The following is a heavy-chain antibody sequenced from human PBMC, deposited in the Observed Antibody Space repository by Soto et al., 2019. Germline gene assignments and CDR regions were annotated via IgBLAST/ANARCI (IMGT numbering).Heavy chain of an antibody. CDR1: GFTFATNG. CDR2: ISAPGTNT. D-gene: IGHD3-3*01. J-gene: IGHJ4*02. V-gene: IGHV3-23*01. CDR3: TKDHPTYYDLWSGFFSEIDY. Sequence: GGSLRLSCAASGFTFATNGMSWVRQAPGKGLEWVASISAPGTNTYYADSVKGRFTISRDNSKSTLSLQMNSLRAEDTAVYYCTKDHPTYYDLWSGFFSEIDYWGQGTLVTVSS.